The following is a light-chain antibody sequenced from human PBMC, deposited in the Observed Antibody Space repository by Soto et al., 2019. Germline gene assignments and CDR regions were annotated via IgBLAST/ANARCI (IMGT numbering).Light chain of an antibody. J-gene: IGKJ4*01. CDR1: QDISNY. Sequence: DIQMTQSPSSLSASVGDRVTITCQASQDISNYLNWYQQKPGKAPKLLIYDAYILETGVPSRFSGGGSGTDFTFTISSLQPEDVATYYCQQYDNLFPLTFGRGTKVDIK. CDR2: DAY. CDR3: QQYDNLFPLT. V-gene: IGKV1-33*01.